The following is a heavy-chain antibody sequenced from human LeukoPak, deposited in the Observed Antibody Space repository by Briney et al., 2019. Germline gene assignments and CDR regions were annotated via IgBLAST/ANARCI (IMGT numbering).Heavy chain of an antibody. V-gene: IGHV1-69*01. D-gene: IGHD3-22*01. Sequence: ASVKVSCKASGGTFSNYAISWVRQAPGQGLEWMGGIIPIFGTSNYAQKFQGRVTIAADESSTTAYMEPTSLTSNDTALYYCARGPIRSGYSGRFDYWGQGTLVTVSS. CDR2: IIPIFGTS. CDR3: ARGPIRSGYSGRFDY. CDR1: GGTFSNYA. J-gene: IGHJ4*02.